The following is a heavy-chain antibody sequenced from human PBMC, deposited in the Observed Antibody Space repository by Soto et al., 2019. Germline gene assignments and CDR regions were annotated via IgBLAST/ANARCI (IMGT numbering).Heavy chain of an antibody. CDR1: GFTFSDNL. Sequence: QVQLVQSGAELKKPGASVNISCTASGFTFSDNLINWVRQVPGQGLVWMGWLNPDPGNTRYPETFQGRVTISRHPSASIAYLKLSGLENEDTALYFCARDIQSVGPRANDAFDVWGQGTMITVSS. J-gene: IGHJ3*01. V-gene: IGHV1-3*01. D-gene: IGHD5-18*01. CDR3: ARDIQSVGPRANDAFDV. CDR2: LNPDPGNT.